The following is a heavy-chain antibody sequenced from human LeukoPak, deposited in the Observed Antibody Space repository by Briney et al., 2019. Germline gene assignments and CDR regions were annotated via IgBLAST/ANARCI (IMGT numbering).Heavy chain of an antibody. V-gene: IGHV3-23*01. CDR1: GFTFSNYA. CDR2: ISGSGGST. CDR3: AKEGAYCGADCYSDYYFDL. D-gene: IGHD2-21*02. J-gene: IGHJ2*01. Sequence: GGSLRLSCAASGFTFSNYAMSWVRQAPGKGLEWVSAISGSGGSTYYADSMKGRFTISRDSSNYTLYLQMNSLRAEDTAVYYCAKEGAYCGADCYSDYYFDLWGRGTLVTVSS.